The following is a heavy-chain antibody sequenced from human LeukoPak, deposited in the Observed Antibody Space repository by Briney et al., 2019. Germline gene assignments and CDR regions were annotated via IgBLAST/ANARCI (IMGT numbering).Heavy chain of an antibody. CDR1: GFTFSSYN. Sequence: GGSLRLSCAASGFTFSSYNMNWVRQAPGKGLEWVSSISSSSSYIYYADSVKGRFTISRDNAKKSQYLQMNSLRAEDTAVYYCARSELGYNYYYMDVWGKGTTVTISS. CDR3: ARSELGYNYYYMDV. V-gene: IGHV3-21*01. J-gene: IGHJ6*03. D-gene: IGHD3-10*01. CDR2: ISSSSSYI.